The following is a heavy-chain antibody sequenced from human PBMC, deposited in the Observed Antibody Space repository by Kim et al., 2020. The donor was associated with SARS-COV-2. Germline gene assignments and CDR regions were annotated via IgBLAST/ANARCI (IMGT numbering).Heavy chain of an antibody. CDR2: ISGSAGST. CDR3: AKGEYYYDSSGYEL. J-gene: IGHJ4*02. D-gene: IGHD3-22*01. V-gene: IGHV3-23*01. Sequence: GGSLRLSCAASGFTFSTYAMSWVRQAPGKGLEWVSAISGSAGSTYYADSVKGRFTVSRDNSKSTLYLQMNSLRAEDTAVYYCAKGEYYYDSSGYELWGQGNLVTVSS. CDR1: GFTFSTYA.